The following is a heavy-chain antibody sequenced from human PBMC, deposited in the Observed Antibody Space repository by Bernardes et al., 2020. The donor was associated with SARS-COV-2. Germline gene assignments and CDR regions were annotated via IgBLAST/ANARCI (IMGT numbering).Heavy chain of an antibody. J-gene: IGHJ6*02. CDR3: ALPPTNYDRYAMDV. CDR2: INPNSGGT. CDR1: GYPFTGYY. V-gene: IGHV1-2*02. Sequence: ASMKVSCKASGYPFTGYYIHWVRQAPGQGLEWMGWINPNSGGTTYAQKFQGRVTMTRDTSINTAYMELSRLRSDDTAMFYCALPPTNYDRYAMDVCGQGTTVTVAS. D-gene: IGHD3-22*01.